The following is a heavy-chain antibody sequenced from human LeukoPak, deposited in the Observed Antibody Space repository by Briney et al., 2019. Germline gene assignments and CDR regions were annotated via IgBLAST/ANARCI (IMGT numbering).Heavy chain of an antibody. CDR3: ARPVGGSYGWFDP. CDR2: FDPEDGET. CDR1: GYTLTELS. Sequence: ASVKVSCKVSGYTLTELSMHWVRQAPGKGLEWMGGFDPEDGETIYAQKFQGRVTMTTDTSTSTAYMELRSLRSDDTAVYYCARPVGGSYGWFDPWGQGTLVTVSS. D-gene: IGHD1-26*01. J-gene: IGHJ5*02. V-gene: IGHV1-24*01.